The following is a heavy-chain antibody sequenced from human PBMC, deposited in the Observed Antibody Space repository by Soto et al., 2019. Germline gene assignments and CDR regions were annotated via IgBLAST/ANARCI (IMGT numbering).Heavy chain of an antibody. D-gene: IGHD3-9*01. V-gene: IGHV4-61*01. CDR3: ARTYYDILTGYWFDP. Sequence: SETLSLTFTVSGCSVSSGRYYWSWLRQPPGKGLEWIGYIYYSGSTNYNPSLKSRVTISVDTSKNQFSLKLSSVTAADTAVYYCARTYYDILTGYWFDPWGQGTLVKSPQ. CDR1: GCSVSSGRYY. J-gene: IGHJ5*02. CDR2: IYYSGST.